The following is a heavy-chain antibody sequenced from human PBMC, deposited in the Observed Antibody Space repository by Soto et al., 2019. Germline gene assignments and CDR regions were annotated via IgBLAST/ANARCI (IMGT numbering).Heavy chain of an antibody. V-gene: IGHV3-48*02. J-gene: IGHJ4*02. D-gene: IGHD3-22*01. CDR3: AREFNYYDSSGYYAGLVSYFDY. CDR2: ISSSSSTI. Sequence: GGSLRLSCAASGFTFSSYSMNWVRQAPGKGLECVSYISSSSSTIYYADSVKGRFTISRDNAKNSLYLQMNSLRDEDTAVYYCAREFNYYDSSGYYAGLVSYFDYWGQGTLVTVSS. CDR1: GFTFSSYS.